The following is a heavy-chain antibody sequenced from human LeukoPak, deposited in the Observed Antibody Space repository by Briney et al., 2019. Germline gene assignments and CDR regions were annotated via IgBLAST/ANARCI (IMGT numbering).Heavy chain of an antibody. CDR3: ARGPSGSYYGFDY. D-gene: IGHD1-26*01. J-gene: IGHJ4*02. CDR2: IYYSGST. Sequence: SETLSLTCTVSGVSISSYYWSWIRQPPGKGLEWIGYIYYSGSTNYNPSLKSRVTISVDTSKNQFSLKLSSVTAADTAVYYCARGPSGSYYGFDYWGQGTLVTVSS. CDR1: GVSISSYY. V-gene: IGHV4-59*08.